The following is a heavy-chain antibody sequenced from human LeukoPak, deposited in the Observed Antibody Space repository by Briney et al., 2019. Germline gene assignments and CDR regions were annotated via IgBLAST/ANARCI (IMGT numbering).Heavy chain of an antibody. CDR2: INTNTGNP. V-gene: IGHV7-4-1*02. D-gene: IGHD3-22*01. Sequence: ASVKVSCKASGYTFTSYAMNWVRQAPGQGLEWMGWINTNTGNPTYAQGFTGRFVFSLDTSVSTAYLQISSLKAEDTAVYYCARFWGKYDSSGYDLDYWGQGTLVTVSS. CDR3: ARFWGKYDSSGYDLDY. J-gene: IGHJ4*02. CDR1: GYTFTSYA.